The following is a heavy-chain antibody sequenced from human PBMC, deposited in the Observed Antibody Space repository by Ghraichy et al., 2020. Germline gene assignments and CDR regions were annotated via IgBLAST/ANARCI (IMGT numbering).Heavy chain of an antibody. Sequence: ASVKVSCKVSGYTLTELSMHWVRQAPGKGLEWMGGFDPEDGETIYAQKFQGRVTMTEDTSTDTAYMELSSLRSEDTAVYYCATHRIQLWLVVFDYWGQGTLVTVSS. D-gene: IGHD5-18*01. V-gene: IGHV1-24*01. CDR2: FDPEDGET. J-gene: IGHJ4*02. CDR3: ATHRIQLWLVVFDY. CDR1: GYTLTELS.